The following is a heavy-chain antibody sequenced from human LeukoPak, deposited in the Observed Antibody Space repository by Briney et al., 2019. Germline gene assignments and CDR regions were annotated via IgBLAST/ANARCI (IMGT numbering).Heavy chain of an antibody. J-gene: IGHJ3*02. CDR2: IYYSGST. D-gene: IGHD3-22*01. CDR3: ARGRRYYDSSGYYEPPGGAFDI. Sequence: PSETLSLTCTVSGGSISSYYWSWIRQPPGKGLEWIGYIYYSGSTNYNPSLKSRVTISVDTSKNQFSLKLSSVTAADTAVYYCARGRRYYDSSGYYEPPGGAFDIWGQGTMVTVSS. CDR1: GGSISSYY. V-gene: IGHV4-59*01.